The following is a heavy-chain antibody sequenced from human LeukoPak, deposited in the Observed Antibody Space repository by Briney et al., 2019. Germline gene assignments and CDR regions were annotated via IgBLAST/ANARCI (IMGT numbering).Heavy chain of an antibody. CDR3: ARVTSSHWYDF. J-gene: IGHJ5*01. Sequence: SETLSLTCTVSGASISSTSYYWGWIRQPPGKGLEWIASIYYGGNTYYNPSLKSRFIISVDTSKSQFSLNLSSVTAADTAVYYCARVTSSHWYDFWGQGALVTVSS. CDR1: GASISSTSYY. D-gene: IGHD4-17*01. V-gene: IGHV4-39*01. CDR2: IYYGGNT.